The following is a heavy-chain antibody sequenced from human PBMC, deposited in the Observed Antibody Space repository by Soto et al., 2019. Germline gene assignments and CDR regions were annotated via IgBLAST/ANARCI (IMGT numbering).Heavy chain of an antibody. CDR3: ARDRRLGGAIYGMDV. J-gene: IGHJ6*02. Sequence: ASVKVSCKASGYTFTGYYMHWVRQAPGQGLEWMGWINPNSGGTNYAQKFQGWVTMTRDTSISTAYMELSRLRSDDTAVYYCARDRRLGGAIYGMDVWAQGTTVPVSS. V-gene: IGHV1-2*04. D-gene: IGHD2-2*01. CDR1: GYTFTGYY. CDR2: INPNSGGT.